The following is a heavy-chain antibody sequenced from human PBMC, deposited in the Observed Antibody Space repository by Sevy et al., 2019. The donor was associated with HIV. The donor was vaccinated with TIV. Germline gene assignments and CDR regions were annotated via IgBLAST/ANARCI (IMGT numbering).Heavy chain of an antibody. CDR3: VGADRPNQGDF. CDR2: IYSDGTT. CDR1: GFTVSRNF. Sequence: GGSLRLSCAASGFTVSRNFMSWIRQAPGKGLEWVSIIYSDGTTFYADSVKGRFTISRDNSRYTLYLQMNTLRAEDTAVYYCVGADRPNQGDFWGQGTLVTVSS. J-gene: IGHJ4*02. D-gene: IGHD6-6*01. V-gene: IGHV3-53*01.